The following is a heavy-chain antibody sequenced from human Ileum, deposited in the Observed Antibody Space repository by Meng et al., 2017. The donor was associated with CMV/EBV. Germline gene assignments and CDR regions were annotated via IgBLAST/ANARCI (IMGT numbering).Heavy chain of an antibody. J-gene: IGHJ4*02. V-gene: IGHV1-2*02. Sequence: ASVKVSCKASGYTFTGYYMHWVRQAPGQGLEWMGWINPNSGGTNYAQKFQGRVTMTRDTSISTAYMELSRLRSDDTAVYYCARVRGDGYNLNYWGQGTPVTVSS. CDR1: GYTFTGYY. D-gene: IGHD5-24*01. CDR2: INPNSGGT. CDR3: ARVRGDGYNLNY.